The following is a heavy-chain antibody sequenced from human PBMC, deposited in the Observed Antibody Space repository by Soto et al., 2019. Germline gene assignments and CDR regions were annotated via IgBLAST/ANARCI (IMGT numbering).Heavy chain of an antibody. CDR2: IIPIFGTA. D-gene: IGHD6-13*01. CDR1: GGTFSSYA. CDR3: ARLQQQLVGYYYYGMDV. Sequence: SVKVSCKAAGGTFSSYAISWVRQAPGQGLEWMGGIIPIFGTANYAQKFQGRVTITADESTSTAYMELSSLRSEDTAVYYCARLQQQLVGYYYYGMDVWGQGTTVTVSS. V-gene: IGHV1-69*13. J-gene: IGHJ6*02.